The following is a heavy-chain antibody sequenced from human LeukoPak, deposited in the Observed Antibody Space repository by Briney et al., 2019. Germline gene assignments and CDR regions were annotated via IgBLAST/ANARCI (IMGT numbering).Heavy chain of an antibody. CDR3: ASQERGSGSDGRRGYYYYMDV. CDR1: GYTFTSYY. Sequence: GASVKVSCKASGYTFTSYYMHWVRQAPGQGLEWMGIINPSGGSTSYAQKFQGRVTMTRDTSTSTVYVELSSLRSEDTAVYYCASQERGSGSDGRRGYYYYMDVWGKGTTVTVSS. CDR2: INPSGGST. V-gene: IGHV1-46*03. D-gene: IGHD3-10*01. J-gene: IGHJ6*03.